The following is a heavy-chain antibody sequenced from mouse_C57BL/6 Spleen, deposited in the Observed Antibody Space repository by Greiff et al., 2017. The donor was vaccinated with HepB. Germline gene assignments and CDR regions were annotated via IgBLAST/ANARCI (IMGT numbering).Heavy chain of an antibody. CDR2: ISDGGSYT. Sequence: EVMLVESGGGLVKPGGSLKLSCAASGFTFSSYAMSWVRQTPEKRLEWVATISDGGSYTYYPDNVKGRFTISRDNAKNNLYLQMSHLKSEDTAMYYCAREGSSYGYFDVWGTGTTVTVSS. J-gene: IGHJ1*03. V-gene: IGHV5-4*01. CDR1: GFTFSSYA. CDR3: AREGSSYGYFDV. D-gene: IGHD1-1*01.